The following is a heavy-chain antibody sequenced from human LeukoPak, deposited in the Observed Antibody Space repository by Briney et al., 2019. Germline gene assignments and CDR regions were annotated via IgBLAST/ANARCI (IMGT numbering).Heavy chain of an antibody. CDR2: INAGNGNT. CDR1: GYTFTSYA. V-gene: IGHV1-3*01. Sequence: ASVKVSCKASGYTFTSYAMHWVRQAPGQRLEWMGWINAGNGNTKYSQKFQGRVTITRDTSASTAYMELSSLRSEDTAVYYCARERETATWSYYFDYWGQGTLVTVSS. D-gene: IGHD5-24*01. CDR3: ARERETATWSYYFDY. J-gene: IGHJ4*02.